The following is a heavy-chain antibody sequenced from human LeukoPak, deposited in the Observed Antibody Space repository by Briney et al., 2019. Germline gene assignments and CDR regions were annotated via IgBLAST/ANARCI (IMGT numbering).Heavy chain of an antibody. CDR1: GYSFTSYW. CDR3: AGAGMAVAGNAEYFQH. J-gene: IGHJ1*01. V-gene: IGHV5-10-1*01. D-gene: IGHD6-19*01. Sequence: GESLKISCKGSGYSFTSYWISWVRQMPGKGLEWMGRIDPSDSYTNYSPSFQGHVTISADKSISTAYLQWSSLKASDTAMYYCAGAGMAVAGNAEYFQHWGQGTLVTVSS. CDR2: IDPSDSYT.